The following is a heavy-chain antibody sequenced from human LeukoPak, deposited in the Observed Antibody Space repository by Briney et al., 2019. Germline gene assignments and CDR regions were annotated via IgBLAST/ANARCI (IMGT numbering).Heavy chain of an antibody. CDR2: IRSDNSDE. J-gene: IGHJ3*02. CDR1: GFSFSDDP. V-gene: IGHV3-11*03. Sequence: GGSLRLSCTASGFSFSDDPMNWVRQAPGKGLEWVSNIRSDNSDENYADSVKGRFTISRDNVKNSLYLQMNSLRAEDTAFYHCVFSSYGPYLYGINIWGHGTMVTVSS. CDR3: VFSSYGPYLYGINI. D-gene: IGHD2-8*01.